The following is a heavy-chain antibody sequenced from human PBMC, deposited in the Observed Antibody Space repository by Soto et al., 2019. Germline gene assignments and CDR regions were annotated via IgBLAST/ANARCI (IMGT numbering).Heavy chain of an antibody. Sequence: GGSLRLSCAASGFTFSSYAMHWVRQAPGKGLEWVAVISYDGSNKYYADSVKGRFTISRDNSKNTLYLQMNSLGAEDTAVYYCARAGLEQYMVRWFDPWGQGTLVTVSS. CDR1: GFTFSSYA. J-gene: IGHJ5*02. V-gene: IGHV3-30-3*01. CDR3: ARAGLEQYMVRWFDP. D-gene: IGHD3-10*01. CDR2: ISYDGSNK.